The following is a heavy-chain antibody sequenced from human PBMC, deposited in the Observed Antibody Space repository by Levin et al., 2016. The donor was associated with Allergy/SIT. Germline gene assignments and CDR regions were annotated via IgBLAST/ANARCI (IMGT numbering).Heavy chain of an antibody. CDR3: AKGGRGGDGYNYLRNAFDI. CDR1: GFTFSSYG. Sequence: GESLKISCAASGFTFSSYGMHWVRQAPGKGLEWVAVISYDGSNKYYADSVKGRFTISRDNSKNTLYLQMNSLRAEDTAVYYCAKGGRGGDGYNYLRNAFDIWGQGTMVTVSS. D-gene: IGHD5-24*01. V-gene: IGHV3-30*18. CDR2: ISYDGSNK. J-gene: IGHJ3*02.